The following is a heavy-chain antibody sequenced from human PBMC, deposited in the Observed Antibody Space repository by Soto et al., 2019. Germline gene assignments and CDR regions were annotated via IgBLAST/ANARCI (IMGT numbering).Heavy chain of an antibody. CDR3: ARFGRSRPSEFDY. V-gene: IGHV4-34*01. CDR2: INHSGST. Sequence: SETLSLTCAVYGGSFSGYYWSWIRQPPGKGLEWIGEINHSGSTNYNPSLKSRVTISVDTSKNQFSLKLSSVTAADTAVYYCARFGRSRPSEFDYWGQGTLVTVSS. CDR1: GGSFSGYY. J-gene: IGHJ4*02. D-gene: IGHD3-10*01.